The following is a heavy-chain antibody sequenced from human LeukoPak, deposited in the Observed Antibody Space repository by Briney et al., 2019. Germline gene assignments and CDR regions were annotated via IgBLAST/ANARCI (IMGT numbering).Heavy chain of an antibody. CDR1: GYTFTGYY. CDR3: ARDFRAAMVSDWFDP. V-gene: IGHV1-2*02. Sequence: ASVKGSCKASGYTFTGYYMHWVRQAPGQGLELMGWINPNSGGTNYAQKFQGRVTMTRDKSISTAYMELSRLRSDDTAVYYCARDFRAAMVSDWFDPWGQGTLVTVSS. J-gene: IGHJ5*02. CDR2: INPNSGGT. D-gene: IGHD5-18*01.